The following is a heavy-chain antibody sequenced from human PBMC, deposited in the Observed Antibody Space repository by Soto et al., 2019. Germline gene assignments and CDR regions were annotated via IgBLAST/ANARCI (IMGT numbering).Heavy chain of an antibody. CDR2: INAGNGNT. D-gene: IGHD1-26*01. CDR1: GYTFTSYA. Sequence: QVQLVQSGAEVKKPGASVKVSCKASGYTFTSYAMHWVRQAPGQRLEWMGWINAGNGNTKYSQKFQGRVTITRDTSASTAHMELSSLRSEDTAVYYCARVREITSGSYWRGYYGMDVWGQGTTVTVSS. CDR3: ARVREITSGSYWRGYYGMDV. J-gene: IGHJ6*02. V-gene: IGHV1-3*01.